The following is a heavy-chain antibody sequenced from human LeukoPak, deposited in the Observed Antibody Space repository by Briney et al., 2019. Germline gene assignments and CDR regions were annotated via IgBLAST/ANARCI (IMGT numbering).Heavy chain of an antibody. Sequence: PETLSLTCAVPGYSISSGYYWGWIRQPPGKGLEWIGSIYHSGSTYYNPSLKSRVTISVDTSKNQFSLKLSSVTAADTAVYYCARDRVGISFDYWGQGTLVTVSS. J-gene: IGHJ4*02. D-gene: IGHD1-14*01. V-gene: IGHV4-38-2*02. CDR2: IYHSGST. CDR1: GYSISSGYY. CDR3: ARDRVGISFDY.